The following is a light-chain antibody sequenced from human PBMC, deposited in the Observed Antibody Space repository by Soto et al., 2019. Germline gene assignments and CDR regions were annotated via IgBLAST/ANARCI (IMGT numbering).Light chain of an antibody. CDR2: GAS. V-gene: IGKV3-15*01. CDR1: QSVSSN. J-gene: IGKJ1*01. CDR3: QQYNNWPRT. Sequence: VVLTQSPATLSVSPGERATLSCRASQSVSSNLAWYQHKPGQAPRLLIYGASTRATGIPARFSGSGSGTEFALTISSLQSEDFAVCYCQQYNNWPRTFGQGTKVDIK.